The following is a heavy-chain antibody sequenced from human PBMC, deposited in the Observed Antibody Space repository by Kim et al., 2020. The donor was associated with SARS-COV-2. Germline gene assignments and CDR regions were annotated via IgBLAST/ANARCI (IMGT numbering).Heavy chain of an antibody. CDR3: AKDETWFGDTMYAY. CDR2: IWYDGSNK. J-gene: IGHJ4*02. CDR1: GFTFSSYA. Sequence: GGSLRLSCAASGFTFSSYAMHWVRQAPGKGLEWVAVIWYDGSNKYYADSVKGRFTISRDNSKNTLYLQMNSLRAEDTAVYYCAKDETWFGDTMYAYWGQGTLVTVSS. D-gene: IGHD3-10*01. V-gene: IGHV3-33*06.